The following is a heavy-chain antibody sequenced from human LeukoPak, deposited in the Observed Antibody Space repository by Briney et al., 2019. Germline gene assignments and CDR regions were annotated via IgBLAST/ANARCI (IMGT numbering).Heavy chain of an antibody. Sequence: GGSLRLSCVGSGFTFSTSAMSWVRQAPGKGLEWVSAIGGNGATHYAESVKGRFTISRDTSRNTLYLQMNSLRAEDTAVYNCARHSSQGTFDNWGQGALVTVSS. CDR2: IGGNGAT. V-gene: IGHV3-23*01. CDR1: GFTFSTSA. J-gene: IGHJ4*02. D-gene: IGHD2-15*01. CDR3: ARHSSQGTFDN.